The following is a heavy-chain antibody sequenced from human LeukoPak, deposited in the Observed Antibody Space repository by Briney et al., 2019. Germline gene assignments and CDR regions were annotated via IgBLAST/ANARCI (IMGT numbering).Heavy chain of an antibody. CDR2: LYSDEDK. Sequence: SGPTLVEPTQTLTLTRTFSGCSLSTSGVGVGWIRQPPGKALEWLELLYSDEDKRYSPTLKSRLTINKQASKTQVILTMTNMDPVDTATYYCAQADYYDSSGYYRRDGPAFDYWGQGTLVTVSS. J-gene: IGHJ4*02. D-gene: IGHD3-22*01. CDR1: GCSLSTSGVG. CDR3: AQADYYDSSGYYRRDGPAFDY. V-gene: IGHV2-5*02.